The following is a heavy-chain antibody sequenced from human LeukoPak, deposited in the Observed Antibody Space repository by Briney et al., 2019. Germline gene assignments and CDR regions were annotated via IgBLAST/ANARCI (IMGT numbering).Heavy chain of an antibody. CDR2: ISSSSSYI. Sequence: GGSLRLSCAASGFTFSSYSMNWVRQAPGKGLEWVSSISSSSSYIYYADSLKGRFTISRDNAKNSLYLQMNSLRAEDTAVYYCASSITISLSYYFDYWSQGTLVTVSS. J-gene: IGHJ4*02. CDR1: GFTFSSYS. D-gene: IGHD3-3*01. CDR3: ASSITISLSYYFDY. V-gene: IGHV3-21*01.